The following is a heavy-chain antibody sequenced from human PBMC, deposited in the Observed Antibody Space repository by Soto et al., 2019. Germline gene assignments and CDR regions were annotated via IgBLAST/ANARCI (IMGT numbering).Heavy chain of an antibody. J-gene: IGHJ5*02. CDR3: ARGYTGYCSGGTCYWFDP. V-gene: IGHV3-21*01. Sequence: EVQLVESGGGLVKPGGSLRLSCAASGFSFSSYSMNWVRQAPGKGLEWVSSISSSASHINYADSVKGRFTIYRDNAKKSLYLQMNRLRAEDTAVYYCARGYTGYCSGGTCYWFDPWGQGTLVTVSS. CDR1: GFSFSSYS. D-gene: IGHD2-15*01. CDR2: ISSSASHI.